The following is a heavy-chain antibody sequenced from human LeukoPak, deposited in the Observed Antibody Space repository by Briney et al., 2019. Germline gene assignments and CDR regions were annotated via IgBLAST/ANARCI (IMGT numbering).Heavy chain of an antibody. Sequence: PGGSLRLSCAASGFTFSSYAMHWVRQAPGKGLEWVAVISYDGSNKYYADSVKGRFTISRDNAKNSLYLQMNSLRAEDTAVYYCAGNYYDSSGYYYPFDPWGQGTLVTVSS. CDR1: GFTFSSYA. D-gene: IGHD3-22*01. V-gene: IGHV3-30*04. CDR3: AGNYYDSSGYYYPFDP. CDR2: ISYDGSNK. J-gene: IGHJ5*02.